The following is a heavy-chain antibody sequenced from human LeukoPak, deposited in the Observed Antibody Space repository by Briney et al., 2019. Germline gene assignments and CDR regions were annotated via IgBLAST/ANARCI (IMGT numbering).Heavy chain of an antibody. J-gene: IGHJ3*02. CDR2: INPNSGGT. D-gene: IGHD3-3*01. CDR1: GYTFTGYY. Sequence: ASVKVSCKASGYTFTGYYMNWVRQAPGQGLEWMGCINPNSGGTNYAQKFQGRVTMTRDTPISTAYMELSRLRSDDTAVYYCAREGRITIFGVVSNDAFDIWAQGTMVTVSS. V-gene: IGHV1-2*02. CDR3: AREGRITIFGVVSNDAFDI.